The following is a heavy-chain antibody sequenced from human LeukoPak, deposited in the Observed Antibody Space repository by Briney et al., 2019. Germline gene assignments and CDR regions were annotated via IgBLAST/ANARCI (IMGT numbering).Heavy chain of an antibody. V-gene: IGHV3-30*18. CDR3: AKDQGFGSQWLVLNYYGMDV. D-gene: IGHD6-19*01. CDR2: ISYDGSNK. J-gene: IGHJ6*02. Sequence: PGGSLRLSCAASGVTFSSYCMHWVRQAPGKGLEWVAVISYDGSNKYYADSVKGRFTISRDNSKNTLYLQMNSLRAEDTAVYYCAKDQGFGSQWLVLNYYGMDVWGQGTTVTVSS. CDR1: GVTFSSYC.